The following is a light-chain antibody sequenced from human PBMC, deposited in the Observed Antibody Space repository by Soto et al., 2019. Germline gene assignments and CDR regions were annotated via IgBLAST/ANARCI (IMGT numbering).Light chain of an antibody. V-gene: IGKV3-20*01. CDR3: QQYDRSPWT. J-gene: IGKJ1*01. CDR2: GAS. Sequence: EIVLTQSPGTLSLSPGERATLSCRASQSVSSNYFVWYQQKPGQAPRLLIYGASSRATGIPDRFSGSGSGTDFTLTISRLEPEDFAVYYCQQYDRSPWTFGQGTKVEIK. CDR1: QSVSSNY.